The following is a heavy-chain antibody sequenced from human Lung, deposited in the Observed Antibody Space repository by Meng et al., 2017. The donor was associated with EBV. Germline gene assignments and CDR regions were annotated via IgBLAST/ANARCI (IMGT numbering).Heavy chain of an antibody. J-gene: IGHJ4*02. CDR1: GFTFSSYS. Sequence: EVQLVELGGGMVKPGGSLRLCCAASGFTFSSYSMNWVRQAPGKGLEWVSSISSSSSYIYYADSVKGRFTISRDNAKNSLYLQMNSLRAEDTAVYYCARERLSGIPGYWGQGTLVTVVS. CDR2: ISSSSSYI. V-gene: IGHV3-21*01. D-gene: IGHD1-26*01. CDR3: ARERLSGIPGY.